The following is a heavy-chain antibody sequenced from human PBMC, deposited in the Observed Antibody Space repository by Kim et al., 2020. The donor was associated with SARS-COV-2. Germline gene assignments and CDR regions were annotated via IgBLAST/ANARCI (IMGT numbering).Heavy chain of an antibody. V-gene: IGHV4-31*03. CDR3: ARDHGVSSIWFGELLL. Sequence: SETLSLTCTVSGGSISSGGYYWSWIRQHPGKGLEWIGYIYYSGSTYYNPSLKSRVTISVDTSKNQFSLKLSSVTAADTAVYYCARDHGVSSIWFGELLLWGQGTLVTVSS. J-gene: IGHJ4*02. D-gene: IGHD3-10*01. CDR1: GGSISSGGYY. CDR2: IYYSGST.